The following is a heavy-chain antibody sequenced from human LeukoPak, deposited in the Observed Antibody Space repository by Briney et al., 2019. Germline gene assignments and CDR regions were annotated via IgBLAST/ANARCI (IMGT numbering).Heavy chain of an antibody. CDR3: ARANYYGSGRAAFDT. V-gene: IGHV3-74*01. CDR2: INSDGSST. Sequence: GGSLRLSCAASGFTFSSYWMHWVRQAPGKGLVWVSRINSDGSSTSYADSVKGRFTISRDNAKNTLYLQMNSLRAEDTAVYYCARANYYGSGRAAFDTWGQGTMVTVSS. CDR1: GFTFSSYW. J-gene: IGHJ3*02. D-gene: IGHD3-10*01.